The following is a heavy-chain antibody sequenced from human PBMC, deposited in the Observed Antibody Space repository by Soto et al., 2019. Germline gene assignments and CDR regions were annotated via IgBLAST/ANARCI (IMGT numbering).Heavy chain of an antibody. D-gene: IGHD3-3*01. J-gene: IGHJ4*02. CDR2: ISGSGGST. CDR1: GFTFSSYA. Sequence: GGSLRLSCAASGFTFSSYAMSWVRQAPGKGLEWVSAISGSGGSTYYADSVKGRFTISRDNSKNTLYLQMNSLRAEDTAVYYCAKDAPPPRGYDFWSGSHPLDAKFFDYWGQGTLVTVSS. V-gene: IGHV3-23*01. CDR3: AKDAPPPRGYDFWSGSHPLDAKFFDY.